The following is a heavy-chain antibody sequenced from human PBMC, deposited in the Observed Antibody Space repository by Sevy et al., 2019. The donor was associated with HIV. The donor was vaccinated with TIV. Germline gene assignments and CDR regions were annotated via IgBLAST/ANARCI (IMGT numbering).Heavy chain of an antibody. CDR3: ARDQGGSYEFYYYGMDV. CDR2: ISSSGSTI. Sequence: GGSLRLSCAASGFTFSDYYMSWIRQAPGKGLEWVSYISSSGSTIYYTDSVKGRFTISRDNAKNSLYLQMNSLRAEDTAVSYCARDQGGSYEFYYYGMDVWGQGTTVTVSS. CDR1: GFTFSDYY. J-gene: IGHJ6*02. D-gene: IGHD1-26*01. V-gene: IGHV3-11*01.